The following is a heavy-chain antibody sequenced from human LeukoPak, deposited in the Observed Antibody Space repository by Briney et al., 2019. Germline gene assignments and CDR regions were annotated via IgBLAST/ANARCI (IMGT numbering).Heavy chain of an antibody. J-gene: IGHJ4*02. CDR1: GFTFGDYA. CDR2: IRSKAYGGTT. V-gene: IGHV3-49*03. D-gene: IGHD4-17*01. CDR3: ALNGDYRY. Sequence: GSLRLSCTASGFTFGDYAMSWFRQAPGKGLEWVGFIRSKAYGGTTEYAASVKGRFTISRDNSKNTLYLQMNSLRAEDTAVYYCALNGDYRYWGQGTLVTVSS.